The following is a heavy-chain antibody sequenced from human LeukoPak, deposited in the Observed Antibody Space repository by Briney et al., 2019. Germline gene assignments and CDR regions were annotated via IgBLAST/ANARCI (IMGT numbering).Heavy chain of an antibody. CDR2: ISAYNGNT. V-gene: IGHV1-18*01. J-gene: IGHJ5*02. Sequence: ASVKVSCKVSGYTLTELSMHWVRQAPGQGLEWMGWISAYNGNTNYAQKLQGRVTMTTDTSTSTAYMELRSLRSDDTAVYYCAREAVAALRHWFDPWGQGTLVTVSS. CDR1: GYTLTELS. CDR3: AREAVAALRHWFDP. D-gene: IGHD6-19*01.